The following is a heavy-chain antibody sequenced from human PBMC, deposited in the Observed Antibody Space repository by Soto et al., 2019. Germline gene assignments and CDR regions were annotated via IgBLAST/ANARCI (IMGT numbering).Heavy chain of an antibody. CDR2: IYYSGST. CDR1: GGSISSYY. J-gene: IGHJ5*02. V-gene: IGHV4-59*08. D-gene: IGHD4-17*01. Sequence: SETLSLTCTVSGGSISSYYWSWIRQPPGKGLEWIGYIYYSGSTNYNPSLKSRVTISVDTSKNQFSLKLSSVTAADTAVYYCARTGTTVTTPNWFDPWGQGTLVTVS. CDR3: ARTGTTVTTPNWFDP.